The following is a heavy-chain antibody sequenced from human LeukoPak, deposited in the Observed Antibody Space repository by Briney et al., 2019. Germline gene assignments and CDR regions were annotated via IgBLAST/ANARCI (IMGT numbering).Heavy chain of an antibody. CDR2: ISIISSYI. V-gene: IGHV3-21*01. Sequence: PGGSLRLSCAASGFTFSSYSMNWVRQAPGKGLKWVSSISIISSYIYYADSLKGRFTISRDNAKNSLYLQMNSLRAEDTAVYYCARGRGLRYFDWSYYFDYWGQGTLVTVSS. CDR1: GFTFSSYS. D-gene: IGHD3-9*01. J-gene: IGHJ4*02. CDR3: ARGRGLRYFDWSYYFDY.